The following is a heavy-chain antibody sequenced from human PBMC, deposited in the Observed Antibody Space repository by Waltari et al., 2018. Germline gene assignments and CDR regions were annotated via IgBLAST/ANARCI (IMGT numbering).Heavy chain of an antibody. J-gene: IGHJ4*02. Sequence: EVQLVESGGTLVQPGGSLRLSCAASGFPFGGYWMTWVRQAPGKGLEWVANIKADGSEQYYVDSVRGRFTISRDNAENSLYLQMNSLIADDTAVYYCARGSAYYVRVWDYWGQGTLVTVSS. CDR3: ARGSAYYVRVWDY. D-gene: IGHD3-16*01. V-gene: IGHV3-7*03. CDR1: GFPFGGYW. CDR2: IKADGSEQ.